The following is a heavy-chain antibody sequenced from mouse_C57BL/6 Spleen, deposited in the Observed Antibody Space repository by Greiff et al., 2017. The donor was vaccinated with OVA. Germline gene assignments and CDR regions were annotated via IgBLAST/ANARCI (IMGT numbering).Heavy chain of an antibody. Sequence: EVKLVESGGGLVKPGGSLKLSCAASGFTFSDYGMHWVRQAPEKGLEWVAYISSGSSTIYYADTVKGRFTISRDNAKNTLSLQMTSLRAEDTAMYYCARPGDYDYEGYFDYWGQGTTLTVSS. D-gene: IGHD2-4*01. CDR1: GFTFSDYG. J-gene: IGHJ2*01. CDR2: ISSGSSTI. V-gene: IGHV5-17*01. CDR3: ARPGDYDYEGYFDY.